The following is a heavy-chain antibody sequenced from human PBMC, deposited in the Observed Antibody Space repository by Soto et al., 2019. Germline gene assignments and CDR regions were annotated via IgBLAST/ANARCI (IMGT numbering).Heavy chain of an antibody. D-gene: IGHD3-9*01. J-gene: IGHJ3*02. Sequence: ASVKVSCKTSGYTFTTYAIHWVRQAPGQRLEWMGWINTGNGNTKYSQNFQGRVSMRGDTSTSTAYMELSSLRSEDTAVYYFVRPHSDFLTGYLWDAFDIWGQGTMVTVSS. CDR3: VRPHSDFLTGYLWDAFDI. CDR2: INTGNGNT. V-gene: IGHV1-3*04. CDR1: GYTFTTYA.